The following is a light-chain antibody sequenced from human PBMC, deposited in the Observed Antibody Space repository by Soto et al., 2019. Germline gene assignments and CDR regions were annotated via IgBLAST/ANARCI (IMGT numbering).Light chain of an antibody. CDR1: QSISNW. V-gene: IGKV1-5*01. Sequence: DSQMTQSPSTLPSSVGDRVTLTCRASQSISNWLAWYQQKPGKPPKVLIYGASNLQSGVPPRFSGSGSGTDFTLAISSLQAEDAATYYCLQDNNSPWTFGQGTKVDIK. J-gene: IGKJ1*01. CDR2: GAS. CDR3: LQDNNSPWT.